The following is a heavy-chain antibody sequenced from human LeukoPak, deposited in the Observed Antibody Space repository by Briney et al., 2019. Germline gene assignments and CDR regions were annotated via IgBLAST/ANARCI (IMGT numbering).Heavy chain of an antibody. V-gene: IGHV4-59*01. D-gene: IGHD6-13*01. CDR3: ARGSSLYDY. CDR2: VFYTGSF. Sequence: SETLSLTCAVSGGSLSGSYWSRIRQFPGKGLEWIGFVFYTGSFNYNPSLKSRVRISVDTSRNQFSLKLSSVTAADTAVYYCARGSSLYDYWGQGTLVTVSS. J-gene: IGHJ4*02. CDR1: GGSLSGSY.